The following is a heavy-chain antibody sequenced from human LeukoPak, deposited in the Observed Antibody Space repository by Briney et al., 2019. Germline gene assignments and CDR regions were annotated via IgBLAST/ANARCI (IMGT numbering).Heavy chain of an antibody. D-gene: IGHD2-15*01. J-gene: IGHJ3*02. CDR1: GGTFSSYA. CDR3: ARGPRPLGYCSGGSCYRDAFDI. Sequence: SLKVSSKASGGTFSSYAISWVRQAPGQGLEWMGGIITIFHTANYAQKFQGRVTITADESTSSAYMELSSLRSEDTAVYYCARGPRPLGYCSGGSCYRDAFDIWGQGTMVTVSS. V-gene: IGHV1-69*13. CDR2: IITIFHTA.